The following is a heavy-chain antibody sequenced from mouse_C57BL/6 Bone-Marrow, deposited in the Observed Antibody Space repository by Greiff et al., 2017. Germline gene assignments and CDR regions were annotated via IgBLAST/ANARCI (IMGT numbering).Heavy chain of an antibody. Sequence: EVKVVESGGGLVKPGGSLKLSCAASGFTFSSYTMSWVRQTPEKRLEWVATISGGGGNTYYPDSVKGRFTISRDNAKNTLYLQMSSLRSEDTALYYCARRELWYLDYWGQGTTLTVSS. V-gene: IGHV5-9*01. CDR1: GFTFSSYT. CDR3: ARRELWYLDY. CDR2: ISGGGGNT. J-gene: IGHJ2*01. D-gene: IGHD1-1*02.